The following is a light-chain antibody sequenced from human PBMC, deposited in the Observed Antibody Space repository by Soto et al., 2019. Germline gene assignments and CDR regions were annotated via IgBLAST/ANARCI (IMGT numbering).Light chain of an antibody. J-gene: IGKJ1*01. Sequence: EIVLTQSPGTLSLSPGERATLSWGSTESVSSNYLAWYQQKPGQAPRVLIYGASIRATGIPDRFSGSGSETDFTLTISRLEPEDFAVYYCQQYGTSPRTFGQGTKVDIK. CDR1: ESVSSNY. CDR3: QQYGTSPRT. V-gene: IGKV3-20*01. CDR2: GAS.